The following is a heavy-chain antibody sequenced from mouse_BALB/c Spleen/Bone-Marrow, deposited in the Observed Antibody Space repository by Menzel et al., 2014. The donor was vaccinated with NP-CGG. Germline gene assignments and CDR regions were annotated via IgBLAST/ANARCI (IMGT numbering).Heavy chain of an antibody. V-gene: IGHV5-4*02. CDR2: ISDGGSYT. CDR3: ARDSHYYGSSYWYFDF. D-gene: IGHD1-1*01. J-gene: IGHJ1*01. Sequence: QVVESGGGLGKPGGSLKLSCAASGFTFSDYYMYWVRQTPEKRLEWVATISDGGSYTYYPDSVKGRFTISRDNARNNLYLQMTSLKAEDTGMYYCARDSHYYGSSYWYFDFWGAGPTVTASS. CDR1: GFTFSDYY.